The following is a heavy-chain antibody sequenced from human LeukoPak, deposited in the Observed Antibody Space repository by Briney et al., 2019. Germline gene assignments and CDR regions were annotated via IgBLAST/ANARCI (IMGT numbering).Heavy chain of an antibody. D-gene: IGHD2-15*01. CDR2: INPNGDRT. CDR3: ARSGGYCSGGSCYPGDY. J-gene: IGHJ4*02. Sequence: ASVKVSCKASENTFTNYYMHWVRQAPGQGLEWLGLINPNGDRTAYAQNFQGRVTMTRDTSTTTFYLELSSLRSEDTAVYYCARSGGYCSGGSCYPGDYWGQGTLVTVSS. V-gene: IGHV1-46*01. CDR1: ENTFTNYY.